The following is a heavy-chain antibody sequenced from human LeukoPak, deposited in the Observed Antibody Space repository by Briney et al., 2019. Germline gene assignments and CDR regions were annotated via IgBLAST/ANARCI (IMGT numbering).Heavy chain of an antibody. CDR3: ARKGLGDY. CDR2: IKQDGSEK. CDR1: GFTFSSYW. V-gene: IGHV3-7*01. Sequence: GGSLRLSCAASGFTFSSYWVSWVRQAPGKGLEWVANIKQDGSEKYYVDSVKGRFTIYRDNSKNTLYLQMNSLRVDDTAVYYCARKGLGDYWGQGTLVTVSS. J-gene: IGHJ4*02. D-gene: IGHD3/OR15-3a*01.